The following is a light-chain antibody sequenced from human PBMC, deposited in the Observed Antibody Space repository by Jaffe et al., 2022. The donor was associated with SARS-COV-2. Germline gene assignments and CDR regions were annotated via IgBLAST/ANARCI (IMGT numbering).Light chain of an antibody. Sequence: QSALTQPASVSGSPGQSITISCTGTSSDVGGYKYVSWHQQHPGKAPKLIVYDVSSRPPGVSHRFTGSKSGNTASLTISGLQAEDEAEYHCSSYTSSKTVVFGGGTKVSVL. CDR3: SSYTSSKTVV. J-gene: IGLJ3*02. CDR2: DVS. V-gene: IGLV2-14*03. CDR1: SSDVGGYKY.